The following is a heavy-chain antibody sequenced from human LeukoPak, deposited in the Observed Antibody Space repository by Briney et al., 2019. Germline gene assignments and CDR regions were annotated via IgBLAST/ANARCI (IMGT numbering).Heavy chain of an antibody. CDR3: AKGGITMIVTRFDY. D-gene: IGHD3-22*01. V-gene: IGHV3-30*18. CDR1: GFTFSSYG. CDR2: ISYDGSNK. J-gene: IGHJ4*02. Sequence: GGSLRLSCAASGFTFSSYGMHWVRQAPGKGLEWVAVISYDGSNKYYADSVKGRFTISRDNSKNTLYLQMNSLRAEDTAVYYCAKGGITMIVTRFDYWGQGTLVTASS.